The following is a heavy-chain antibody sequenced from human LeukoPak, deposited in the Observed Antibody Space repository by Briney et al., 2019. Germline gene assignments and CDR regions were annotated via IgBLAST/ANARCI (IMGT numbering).Heavy chain of an antibody. CDR3: ARAGERYCSSTSCYYYFDY. V-gene: IGHV1-69*02. CDR1: GGTFSSYT. CDR2: IIAILGIA. Sequence: SVKVSCKASGGTFSSYTISWVRQAPGQGLEWMGRIIAILGIANYAQKFQGRVTITADKSTSTAYMELSSLRSEDTAVYYCARAGERYCSSTSCYYYFDYWGQGTLVTVSS. J-gene: IGHJ4*02. D-gene: IGHD2-2*01.